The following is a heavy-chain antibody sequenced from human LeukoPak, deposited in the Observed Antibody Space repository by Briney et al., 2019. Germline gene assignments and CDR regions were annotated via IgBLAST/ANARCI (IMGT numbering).Heavy chain of an antibody. Sequence: PSETLSLTCNVSGGSISSGSYFWGWIRQPPGKGLEWIGNIYYSGNSYYNPSLKSRVTMSVDTSKNQFSLKLSSVTAADTAVYYCASGIRDGYNRGVLGPLYWGQGTLVTVSS. D-gene: IGHD5-24*01. CDR3: ASGIRDGYNRGVLGPLY. J-gene: IGHJ4*02. CDR2: IYYSGNS. CDR1: GGSISSGSYF. V-gene: IGHV4-39*01.